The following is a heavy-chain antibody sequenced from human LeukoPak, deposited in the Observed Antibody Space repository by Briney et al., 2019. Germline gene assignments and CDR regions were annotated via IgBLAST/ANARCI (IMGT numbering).Heavy chain of an antibody. CDR2: IYHSGST. V-gene: IGHV4-4*02. D-gene: IGHD3-22*01. J-gene: IGHJ4*02. Sequence: PSGTLSLTCDVSGDSITSPNWWSWVRQPPGKGLQWIGEIYHSGSTSYNPSLKSRVTIAVDKSRNQFSLKLTSVIAADTAVYYCATHYSRPIKYYYDSSGYYNDYWGQGTLVTVSS. CDR3: ATHYSRPIKYYYDSSGYYNDY. CDR1: GDSITSPNW.